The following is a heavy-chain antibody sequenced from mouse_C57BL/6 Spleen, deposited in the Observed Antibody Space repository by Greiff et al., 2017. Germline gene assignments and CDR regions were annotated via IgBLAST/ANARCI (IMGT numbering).Heavy chain of an antibody. J-gene: IGHJ2*01. CDR3: TRDAFDGYHACDY. CDR2: ISSGGDYI. V-gene: IGHV5-9-1*02. Sequence: EVKLVESGEGLVKPGGSLKLSCAASGFTFSSYAMSWVRQTPEKRLEWVAYISSGGDYIYYADTVKGRFTISRDNARNTLYLQMSSLKSEDTAMYYCTRDAFDGYHACDYWGQGTTLTVSS. D-gene: IGHD2-3*01. CDR1: GFTFSSYA.